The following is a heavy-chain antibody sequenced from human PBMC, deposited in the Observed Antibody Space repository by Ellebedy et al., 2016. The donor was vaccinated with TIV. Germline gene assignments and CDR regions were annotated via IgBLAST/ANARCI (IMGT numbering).Heavy chain of an antibody. J-gene: IGHJ4*02. V-gene: IGHV3-30*03. Sequence: GESLKISCAASGFTFSSYGMHWVRQAPGKGLEWVAVISYDGSDKYYADSVKGRFTISRDKSKNTLYMQMNSLRGEDTAVYYCAREFRSYYFDYWGQGTLVTVSS. CDR1: GFTFSSYG. CDR3: AREFRSYYFDY. CDR2: ISYDGSDK.